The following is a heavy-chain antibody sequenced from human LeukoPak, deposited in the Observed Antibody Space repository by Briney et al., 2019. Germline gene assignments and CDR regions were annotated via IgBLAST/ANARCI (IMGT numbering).Heavy chain of an antibody. Sequence: GGSLRLSCAASGFTFSSYGMHWVRQAPGKGLEWVAVIWYDGSNKYYADSVKGRFTISRDNAKNTLYLDMNNLRADDTSVYYCVREVLEGSRGFDYWGQGALVFVSS. CDR3: VREVLEGSRGFDY. J-gene: IGHJ4*02. D-gene: IGHD3-3*01. CDR2: IWYDGSNK. CDR1: GFTFSSYG. V-gene: IGHV3-33*01.